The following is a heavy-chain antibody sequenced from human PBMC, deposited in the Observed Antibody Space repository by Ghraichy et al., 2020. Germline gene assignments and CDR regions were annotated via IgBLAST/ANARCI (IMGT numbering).Heavy chain of an antibody. CDR2: ISGSGGST. Sequence: LSLTCAASGFTFSSYAMSWVRQAPGKGLEWVSAISGSGGSTYYADSVKGRFTISRDNSKNTLYLQMNSLRAEDTAVYYCAKESSPYSSSSINWFDPWGQGTLVTVSS. V-gene: IGHV3-23*01. J-gene: IGHJ5*02. CDR3: AKESSPYSSSSINWFDP. CDR1: GFTFSSYA. D-gene: IGHD6-6*01.